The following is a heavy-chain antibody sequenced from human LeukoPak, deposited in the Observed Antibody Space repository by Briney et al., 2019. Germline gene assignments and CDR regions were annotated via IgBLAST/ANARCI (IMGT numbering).Heavy chain of an antibody. CDR1: GGTFSSYA. V-gene: IGHV1-69*05. J-gene: IGHJ5*02. CDR3: ASQHKYCSSTSCYKGGMGWFDP. CDR2: IIPVFGTA. D-gene: IGHD2-2*01. Sequence: SVTVSCKASGGTFSSYAVSWVRQAPGQGLEWMGGIIPVFGTANYAQKFQGRVTITTDESTSTAYMELSSLRSEDTAMYYCASQHKYCSSTSCYKGGMGWFDPWGQGTLVTVSS.